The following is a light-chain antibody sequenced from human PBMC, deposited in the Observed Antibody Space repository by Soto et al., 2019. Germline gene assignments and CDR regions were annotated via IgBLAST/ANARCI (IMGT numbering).Light chain of an antibody. CDR1: QRVSSN. V-gene: IGKV3-15*01. CDR3: QQYENLPT. J-gene: IGKJ5*01. CDR2: GAS. Sequence: EIVMTQSPATLSVSPGERATLSCRASQRVSSNLAWYQQKPGQAPRLLIYGASTRATGIPARFSGSGSGTEFTLTISSLQSEDFATYYCQQYENLPTFGQGTRLEIK.